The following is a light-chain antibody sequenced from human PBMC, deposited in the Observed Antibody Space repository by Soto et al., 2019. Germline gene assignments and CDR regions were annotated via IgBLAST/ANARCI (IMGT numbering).Light chain of an antibody. CDR1: QSVRSSY. CDR2: GAS. CDR3: QLYDNSPLYI. J-gene: IGKJ2*01. V-gene: IGKV3-20*01. Sequence: EIVLTQSPGARSLSPGERVTLSCRASQSVRSSYLVWYQQKPGQAPRLLIYGASTRAAGIPDRFSASGSGTDFTLTITRLEPEDFAVYYCQLYDNSPLYIFGRGTKLEIK.